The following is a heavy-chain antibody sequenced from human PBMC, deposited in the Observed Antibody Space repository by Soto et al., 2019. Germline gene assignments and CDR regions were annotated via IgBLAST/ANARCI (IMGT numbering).Heavy chain of an antibody. J-gene: IGHJ4*02. Sequence: EVQLLESGGGLVQPGGSLRLSCAASGFTFSSFAMSWVRQAAGEGLEWVSAVSRSGDNTYYADSVKGRFAISRDNSKNSLYLQMNSLRAEDTAVYYCAKDFGHYDILSGYPTFGYWGQGTLVTVSS. V-gene: IGHV3-23*01. CDR1: GFTFSSFA. CDR2: VSRSGDNT. CDR3: AKDFGHYDILSGYPTFGY. D-gene: IGHD3-9*01.